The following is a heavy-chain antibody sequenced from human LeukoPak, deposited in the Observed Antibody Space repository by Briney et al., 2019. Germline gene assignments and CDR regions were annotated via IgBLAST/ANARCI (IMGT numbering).Heavy chain of an antibody. CDR2: INSDGSST. J-gene: IGHJ6*03. CDR3: ARDSVVRGVIPYYYYYMDV. V-gene: IGHV3-74*01. Sequence: GRSLRLSCAASGFTFSSYWMHWVRQAPGKGLVWVSRINSDGSSTSYADSVKGRFTISRDNAKNTLYLQMNSLRAEDTAVYYCARDSVVRGVIPYYYYYMDVWGKGTTVTISS. D-gene: IGHD3-10*01. CDR1: GFTFSSYW.